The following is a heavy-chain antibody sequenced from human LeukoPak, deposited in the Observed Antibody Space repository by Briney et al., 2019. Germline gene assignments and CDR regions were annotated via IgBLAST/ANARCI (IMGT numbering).Heavy chain of an antibody. J-gene: IGHJ3*02. V-gene: IGHV4-59*01. CDR3: ARGREPYAFDI. D-gene: IGHD1-26*01. Sequence: SETLSLTCTVSGGSISGYYWSWIRRPPGKGLEWIGYIYYSGSTNYNPSLKSRVTISVDTSKNQFSLKLSSVTAADTAVYYCARGREPYAFDIWGQGTMVTVSS. CDR2: IYYSGST. CDR1: GGSISGYY.